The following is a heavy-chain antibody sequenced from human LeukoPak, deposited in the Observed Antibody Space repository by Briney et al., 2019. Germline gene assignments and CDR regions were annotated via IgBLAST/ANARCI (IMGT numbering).Heavy chain of an antibody. CDR2: IRYDGSNK. CDR3: AKDPQKWESYFDY. V-gene: IGHV3-30*02. Sequence: GGSLRLSCAASGFTFSSYGMHWVRQAPGKGLEWVAFIRYDGSNKYYADSVKGRFTISRDKSKNTLYLQMNSLRAEDTAVYYCAKDPQKWESYFDYWGQGTLVTVSS. J-gene: IGHJ4*02. CDR1: GFTFSSYG. D-gene: IGHD1-26*01.